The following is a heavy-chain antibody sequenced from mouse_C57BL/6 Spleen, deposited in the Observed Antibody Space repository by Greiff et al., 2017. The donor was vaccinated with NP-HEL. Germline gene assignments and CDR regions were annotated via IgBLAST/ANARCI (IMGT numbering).Heavy chain of an antibody. V-gene: IGHV1-18*01. D-gene: IGHD1-1*01. CDR2: INPNNGGT. CDR1: GYTFTDYN. J-gene: IGHJ4*01. Sequence: DVQLQESGPELVKPGASVKIPCKASGYTFTDYNMDWVKQSHGKSLEWIGDINPNNGGTIYNQKFKGKATLTVDKSSSTAYMELRSLTSEDTAVYYCARRGVVADYYAMDYWGQGTSVTVSS. CDR3: ARRGVVADYYAMDY.